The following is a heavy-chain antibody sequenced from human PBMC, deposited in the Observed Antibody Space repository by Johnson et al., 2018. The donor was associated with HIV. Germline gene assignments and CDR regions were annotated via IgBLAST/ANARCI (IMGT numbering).Heavy chain of an antibody. CDR1: GFTFSNAW. CDR2: IKQDGSEK. Sequence: VQLVESGGGLVKPGGSLRLSCAASGFTFSNAWMSWVRQAPGKGLEWVANIKQDGSEKYYVDSVKGRFTISRDNSKNTLYLQMNSLRAEDTAVYYCAGSGSSGYHAFHIWGQGTMVTVSS. V-gene: IGHV3-7*04. CDR3: AGSGSSGYHAFHI. J-gene: IGHJ3*02. D-gene: IGHD3-22*01.